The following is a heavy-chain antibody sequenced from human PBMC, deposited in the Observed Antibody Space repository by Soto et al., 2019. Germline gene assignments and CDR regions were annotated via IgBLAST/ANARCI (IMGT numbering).Heavy chain of an antibody. V-gene: IGHV3-30-3*01. J-gene: IGHJ4*02. D-gene: IGHD3-16*01. Sequence: QVQLVESGGGVVQPGRSLRLSCSVSGFTFSSHAMHWVRQAPGKGLEWVALISSDGSNKYYADSVKGRFTTSRDNSKNTMYRQVKGVRVGDRAVYYWAGDDGGGRVCDLGSGAQGALVPVPS. CDR1: GFTFSSHA. CDR2: ISSDGSNK. CDR3: AGDDGGGRVCDLGS.